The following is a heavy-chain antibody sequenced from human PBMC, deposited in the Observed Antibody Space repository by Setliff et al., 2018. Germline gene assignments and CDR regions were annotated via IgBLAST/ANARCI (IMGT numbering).Heavy chain of an antibody. J-gene: IGHJ4*02. CDR1: GYTFSNYG. Sequence: ASVKVSCKTSGYTFSNYGVSWVRQAPGQGPEWMGIINTGGGSASYAEKFEGRGTMTSDTSARKVYMEVNILRSDDTAMYYCARGGMAAAGRKGVFEHWGQGTLVTVSS. D-gene: IGHD6-13*01. V-gene: IGHV1-46*01. CDR2: INTGGGSA. CDR3: ARGGMAAAGRKGVFEH.